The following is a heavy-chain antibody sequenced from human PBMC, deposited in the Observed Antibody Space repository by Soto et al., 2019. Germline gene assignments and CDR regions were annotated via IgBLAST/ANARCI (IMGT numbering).Heavy chain of an antibody. CDR1: GGSVSSRSHY. V-gene: IGHV4-61*01. CDR3: ARDFCGGDCSDDYYYYAMDV. J-gene: IGHJ6*02. CDR2: IYYSGNT. D-gene: IGHD2-21*02. Sequence: SETLSLTCTVSGGSVSSRSHYWSWIRQPPGKGPEWIGYIYYSGNTKYNPSLRSRVTISVDTSKNQFSLKVSSVTAADTAIYYCARDFCGGDCSDDYYYYAMDVWGQGTTVTVS.